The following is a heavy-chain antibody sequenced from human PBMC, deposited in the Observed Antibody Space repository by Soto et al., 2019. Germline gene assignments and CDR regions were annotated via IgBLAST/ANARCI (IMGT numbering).Heavy chain of an antibody. D-gene: IGHD3-10*01. CDR2: INQSGST. CDR1: GGSFSGYY. Sequence: QVQLQQWGAGLLKPSETLSLTCAVYGGSFSGYYWSWIRQPPGKGLEWIGEINQSGSTTFNPSLKSRVTIPVDTSKNQFSLTLGSVTAADTAVYYCARGLVVRGVIITDYDYYYGMDVWGQGTTVTVSS. J-gene: IGHJ6*02. CDR3: ARGLVVRGVIITDYDYYYGMDV. V-gene: IGHV4-34*01.